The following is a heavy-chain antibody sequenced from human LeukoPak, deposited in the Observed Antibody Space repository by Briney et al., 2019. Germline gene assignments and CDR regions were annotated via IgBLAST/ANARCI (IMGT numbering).Heavy chain of an antibody. CDR2: IGTTSSYT. CDR1: GFTFSSYS. J-gene: IGHJ4*01. Sequence: GGSLRLSCAASGFTFSSYSMNWVRQAPGKGLEWVSSIGTTSSYTYYADSVKGRFTISRDNAKNSLYLQMNSLRVEDTAVYYCAREWEVLDYWGHGTLVTVSS. V-gene: IGHV3-21*01. CDR3: AREWEVLDY. D-gene: IGHD1-26*01.